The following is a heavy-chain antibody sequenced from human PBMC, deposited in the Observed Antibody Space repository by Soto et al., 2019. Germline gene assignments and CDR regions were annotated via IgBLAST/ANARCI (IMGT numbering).Heavy chain of an antibody. J-gene: IGHJ4*02. Sequence: PGGSLRLSCAASGFTFSNYGIHWVRQAPGKGLEWMAVKWFFASGGNEYYADSVKGRFAISRDDSKQTAYLEMTSLRAEDTAVYYCGRATYSGDRYYLNLLGQGTQVKVSS. V-gene: IGHV3-33*01. CDR3: GRATYSGDRYYLNL. CDR2: KWFFASGGNE. D-gene: IGHD1-26*01. CDR1: GFTFSNYG.